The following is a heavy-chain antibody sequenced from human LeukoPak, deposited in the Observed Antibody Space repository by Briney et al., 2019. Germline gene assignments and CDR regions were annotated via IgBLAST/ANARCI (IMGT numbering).Heavy chain of an antibody. Sequence: ASVTVSCKASGYTFTSYDINWVRQATGQGLGWMGWMNPNSGNTGYAQKFQGRVTMTRNTSISTAYMELSSLRSEDTAVYYCARGFYMVRGVILGYWGQGTLVTVSS. D-gene: IGHD3-10*01. CDR2: MNPNSGNT. J-gene: IGHJ4*02. CDR1: GYTFTSYD. CDR3: ARGFYMVRGVILGY. V-gene: IGHV1-8*01.